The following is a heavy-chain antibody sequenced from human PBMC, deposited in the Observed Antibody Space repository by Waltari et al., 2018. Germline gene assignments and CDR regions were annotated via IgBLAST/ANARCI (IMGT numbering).Heavy chain of an antibody. Sequence: EVQLVESGGGLVKPGGSLRLSCAASGFTFLSYSMNWVRQAPGKGLEWISSISSTGTYTHYAESVKGRFTISRDNAKNSLYLQMNSLRAEDTGVYWCATGGWGFYLDNWGQGTLVTFSS. D-gene: IGHD7-27*01. CDR1: GFTFLSYS. CDR3: ATGGWGFYLDN. J-gene: IGHJ4*02. V-gene: IGHV3-21*01. CDR2: ISSTGTYT.